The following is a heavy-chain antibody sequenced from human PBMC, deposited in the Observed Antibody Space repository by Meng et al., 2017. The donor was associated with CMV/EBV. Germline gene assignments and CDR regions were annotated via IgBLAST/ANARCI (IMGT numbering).Heavy chain of an antibody. V-gene: IGHV1-2*02. CDR2: INPNSGGT. D-gene: IGHD3-16*01. J-gene: IGHJ4*02. CDR3: ARHYDYDDY. Sequence: QGQLVQSGAEVKKPGASVKVSCKASGYTFTGYYMHWVRQAPGKGLEWMGWINPNSGGTNYARKFQGRVTMTRDTSISTAYMELSRLRSDDTAVYYCARHYDYDDYWGQGTLVTVSS. CDR1: GYTFTGYY.